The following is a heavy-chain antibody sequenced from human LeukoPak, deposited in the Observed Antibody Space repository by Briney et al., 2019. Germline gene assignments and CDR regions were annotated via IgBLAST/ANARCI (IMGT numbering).Heavy chain of an antibody. Sequence: GGSLRLSCAASGFTFSNFGMHWVRQAPGKGLEWVAFIRYDGSNKYYADSVKGRCTISRDNSKNTLYLQMNSLRAEDTAVYYCAKGGTMVRGVRLFDYWGQGTLVTVSS. CDR1: GFTFSNFG. CDR2: IRYDGSNK. CDR3: AKGGTMVRGVRLFDY. J-gene: IGHJ4*02. V-gene: IGHV3-30*02. D-gene: IGHD3-10*01.